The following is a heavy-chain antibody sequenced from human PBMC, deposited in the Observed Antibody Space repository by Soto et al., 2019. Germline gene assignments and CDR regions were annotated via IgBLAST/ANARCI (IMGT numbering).Heavy chain of an antibody. V-gene: IGHV3-21*01. CDR1: GFTFSSYS. CDR2: ISSSSSYI. CDR3: ARGFGSSNWFDP. Sequence: GGSLRLSCAASGFTFSSYSMNWVRQAPGKGLEWVSSISSSSSYIYYADSVKGRFTISRDNAKNSLYLQMNSLRAEDTAVYYCARGFGSSNWFDPWGQGTPVTVSS. D-gene: IGHD3-3*01. J-gene: IGHJ5*02.